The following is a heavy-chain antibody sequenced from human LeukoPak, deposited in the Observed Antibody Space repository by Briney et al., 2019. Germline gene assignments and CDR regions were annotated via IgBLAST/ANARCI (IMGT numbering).Heavy chain of an antibody. V-gene: IGHV3-73*01. J-gene: IGHJ4*02. CDR1: GLIFNVSA. CDR3: TRPRTHNWNYKDH. CDR2: IRIKPNAYAT. D-gene: IGHD1-7*01. Sequence: GGSLRLSCAVSGLIFNVSAIHWVRQASGKGLEWVGRIRIKPNAYATAYTAAVKGRFTMSRDDSKNTAYLEMNSLKIEDTAVYYCTRPRTHNWNYKDHWGQGTLVTVSS.